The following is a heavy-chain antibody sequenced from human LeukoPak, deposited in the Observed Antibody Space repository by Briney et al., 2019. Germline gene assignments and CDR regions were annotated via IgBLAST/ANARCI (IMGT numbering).Heavy chain of an antibody. CDR1: GFNFSNYW. V-gene: IGHV3-7*01. CDR2: IKEDGSEK. D-gene: IGHD3-3*01. J-gene: IGHJ4*02. Sequence: GGSLRLSCVASGFNFSNYWMNWVRQAPGKGLEWVANIKEDGSEKYYVDSVKGRFTISRDNAKNSLYLQMNSLRAEDTAVYYCARDVLRFLEWLTPYYFDYWGQGTLVTVSS. CDR3: ARDVLRFLEWLTPYYFDY.